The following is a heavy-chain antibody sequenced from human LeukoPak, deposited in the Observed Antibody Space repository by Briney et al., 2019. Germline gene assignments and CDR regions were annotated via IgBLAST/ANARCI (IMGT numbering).Heavy chain of an antibody. D-gene: IGHD3-10*01. J-gene: IGHJ6*04. CDR3: ARVPITYYYYGMDV. CDR1: GGSLSSGSYY. V-gene: IGHV4-61*01. CDR2: IYYSGST. Sequence: SETLSLTCTVSGGSLSSGSYYWSWIRQPPGKGLEWIGYIYYSGSTNYNPSLESRVTMSVDTSKNQFSLKLSSVTAADTAVYYCARVPITYYYYGMDVWGKGTTVTVSS.